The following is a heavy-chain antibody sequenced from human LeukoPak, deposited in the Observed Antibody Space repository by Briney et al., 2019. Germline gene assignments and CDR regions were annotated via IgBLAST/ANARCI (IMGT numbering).Heavy chain of an antibody. CDR3: ARRRTLGVSGGCCWFDP. D-gene: IGHD3-16*01. V-gene: IGHV4-4*09. CDR2: IHTGGST. CDR1: GGSISSYY. Sequence: SETLSLTCTVSGGSISSYYWSWIRQPPGKGLEWIGYIHTGGSTNYNPSLKSRVTISVDTSKNQFSLKLSSVTAADTAVYYCARRRTLGVSGGCCWFDPWGQGTLVTVSS. J-gene: IGHJ5*02.